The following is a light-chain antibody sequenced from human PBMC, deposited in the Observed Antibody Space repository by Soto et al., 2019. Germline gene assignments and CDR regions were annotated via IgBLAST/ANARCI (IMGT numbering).Light chain of an antibody. CDR2: EVS. CDR1: SSDVGGYNY. CDR3: SSHTSSSTVV. V-gene: IGLV2-14*01. Sequence: QSVLTQPASVSGSPGQSITISCTGSSSDVGGYNYVSWYQHHPGKAPKLMIYEVSKRPSGVSNRFSGSKSGNTASLTISGLQAEDEADYYCSSHTSSSTVVFGGGTKLTVL. J-gene: IGLJ2*01.